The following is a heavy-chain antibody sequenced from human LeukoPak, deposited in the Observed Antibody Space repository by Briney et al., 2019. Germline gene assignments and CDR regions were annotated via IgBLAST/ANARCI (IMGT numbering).Heavy chain of an antibody. Sequence: SVKVSCKASGGTFSSYAISWVRQAPGQGLEWMGRIIPILGIANYAQKFQGRVTITADKPTSTAYMELSSLRSEDTAVYYCASAPDHDYVDYYYYGMDVWGQGTTVTVSS. CDR1: GGTFSSYA. V-gene: IGHV1-69*04. CDR2: IIPILGIA. CDR3: ASAPDHDYVDYYYYGMDV. J-gene: IGHJ6*02. D-gene: IGHD4-17*01.